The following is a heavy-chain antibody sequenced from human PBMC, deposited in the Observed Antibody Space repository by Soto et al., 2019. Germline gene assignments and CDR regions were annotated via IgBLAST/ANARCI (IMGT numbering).Heavy chain of an antibody. CDR1: GGSFSGYY. V-gene: IGHV4-34*01. CDR3: ARARMVRGVIMKDFDY. CDR2: INHSGST. D-gene: IGHD3-10*01. J-gene: IGHJ4*02. Sequence: SETLSLTCAVYGGSFSGYYWSWIRQPPGKGLEWIGEINHSGSTNYNPSLKSRVTISVDTSKNQFSLKLSSVTAADTAVYYCARARMVRGVIMKDFDYWGQGTLVTVSS.